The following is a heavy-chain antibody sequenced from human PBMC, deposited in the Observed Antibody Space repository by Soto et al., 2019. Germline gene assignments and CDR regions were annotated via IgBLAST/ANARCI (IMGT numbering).Heavy chain of an antibody. D-gene: IGHD1-7*01. CDR1: GYTFTGFR. CDR2: INPSRGNN. V-gene: IGHV1-46*01. Sequence: QVQLVQSAAEVKKPGASVKVSCKASGYTFTGFRLHWVRQAPGQGLDWMGLINPSRGNNVYAQQLEGRVTVNRDTSTSTGYMELSSLRSDDTAVYYCVRGYDWNYANWFGPWGQGTLVTVSS. CDR3: VRGYDWNYANWFGP. J-gene: IGHJ5*02.